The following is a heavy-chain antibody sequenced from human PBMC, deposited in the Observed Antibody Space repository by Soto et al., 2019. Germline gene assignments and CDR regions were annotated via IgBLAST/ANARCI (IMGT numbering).Heavy chain of an antibody. V-gene: IGHV3-21*01. Sequence: GGSLRLSCAASGFTFSSYSMNWVRQAPGKGLEWVSSISSSSSYIYYADSVKGRFTISRDNAKNSLYLQMNSLRAEDTAVYFCARDDYGDYEGYLDAFDIWGQGTMVTVSS. CDR1: GFTFSSYS. CDR2: ISSSSSYI. D-gene: IGHD4-17*01. CDR3: ARDDYGDYEGYLDAFDI. J-gene: IGHJ3*02.